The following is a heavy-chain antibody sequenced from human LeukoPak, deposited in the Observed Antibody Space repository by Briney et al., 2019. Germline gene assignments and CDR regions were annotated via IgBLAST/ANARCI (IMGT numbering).Heavy chain of an antibody. CDR3: ARGVVVAATTPVYYFDY. Sequence: SETLSLTCTVSGGSISSYYWSWIRQPAGKGQEWIGRIYTSGSTNYNPSLKSRVTMSVDTSKNQFSLKLSSVTAADTAVYYCARGVVVAATTPVYYFDYWGQGTLVTVSS. J-gene: IGHJ4*02. D-gene: IGHD2-15*01. CDR2: IYTSGST. CDR1: GGSISSYY. V-gene: IGHV4-4*07.